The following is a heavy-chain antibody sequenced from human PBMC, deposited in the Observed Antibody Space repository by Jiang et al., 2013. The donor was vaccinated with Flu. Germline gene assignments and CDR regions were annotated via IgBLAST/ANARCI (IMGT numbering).Heavy chain of an antibody. Sequence: QLLESGGGVVQPGRSLRLSCAASGFTFSSYAMHWVRQAPGKGLEWVAVISYDGSNKYYADSVKGRFTISRDNSKNTLYLQMNSLRAEDTAVYYCARVHEYSSSSDYYYGMDVWGQGTTVTVSS. V-gene: IGHV3-30-3*01. D-gene: IGHD6-6*01. CDR1: GFTFSSYA. J-gene: IGHJ6*02. CDR2: ISYDGSNK. CDR3: ARVHEYSSSSDYYYGMDV.